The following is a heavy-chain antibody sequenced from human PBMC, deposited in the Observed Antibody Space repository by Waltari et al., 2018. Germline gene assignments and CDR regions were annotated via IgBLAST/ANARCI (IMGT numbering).Heavy chain of an antibody. Sequence: EVPLVESGGGLVQPGGPLRPSCADHGVPLSGSCMHWVRQAPGKGLVWVSRINGDGRNTNYADSVKGRFTISRDNAKNTLYLQMNSLRAEDTAVYYCVRGGGTYGDWDYWGLGTLVTVSS. CDR3: VRGGGTYGDWDY. CDR2: INGDGRNT. V-gene: IGHV3-74*01. D-gene: IGHD4-17*01. CDR1: GVPLSGSC. J-gene: IGHJ4*02.